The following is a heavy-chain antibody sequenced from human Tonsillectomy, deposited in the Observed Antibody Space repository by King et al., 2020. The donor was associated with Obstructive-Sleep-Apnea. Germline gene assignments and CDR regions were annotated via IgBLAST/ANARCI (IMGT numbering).Heavy chain of an antibody. CDR3: ARKYCTNGVCYRVDY. D-gene: IGHD2-8*01. CDR1: GYSFNSYW. J-gene: IGHJ4*02. CDR2: IYPGDSDT. Sequence: QLVQSGAEVKKPGESLKISCKGSGYSFNSYWIGWVRQMPGKGLEWMGIIYPGDSDTRYSPSFQGQVTIPADKSISTAYLQWSSRKASDTAMYYCARKYCTNGVCYRVDYWGQGTLVTVSS. V-gene: IGHV5-51*01.